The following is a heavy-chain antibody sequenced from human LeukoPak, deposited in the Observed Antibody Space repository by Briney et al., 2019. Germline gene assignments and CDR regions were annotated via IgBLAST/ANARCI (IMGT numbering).Heavy chain of an antibody. CDR1: GFTFSSYA. CDR2: NSGSGYT. Sequence: PGGSLRLPCAASGFTFSSYAMSWVRQAPGKGLEWVSGNSGSGYTHYADSVKGRFTISRDTSKNTLYLQMNSLRAEDTAVYYCARDRGYCSSTSCYRAFDIWGQGTMVTVSS. CDR3: ARDRGYCSSTSCYRAFDI. D-gene: IGHD2-2*01. J-gene: IGHJ3*02. V-gene: IGHV3-23*01.